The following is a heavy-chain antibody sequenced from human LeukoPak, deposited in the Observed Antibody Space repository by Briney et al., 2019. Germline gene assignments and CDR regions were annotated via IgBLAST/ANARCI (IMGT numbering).Heavy chain of an antibody. D-gene: IGHD3-3*01. CDR3: ARDSFTIFGVVTRFYYYYMDV. Sequence: SVKVSCKASGGTFSSYAISWVRQAPGQGLEWMGGIIPIFGTANYAQKFQGRVTITADESTSTAYMELSSLRSEDTAVYYCARDSFTIFGVVTRFYYYYMDVWGKGTTVTVSS. CDR2: IIPIFGTA. V-gene: IGHV1-69*13. CDR1: GGTFSSYA. J-gene: IGHJ6*03.